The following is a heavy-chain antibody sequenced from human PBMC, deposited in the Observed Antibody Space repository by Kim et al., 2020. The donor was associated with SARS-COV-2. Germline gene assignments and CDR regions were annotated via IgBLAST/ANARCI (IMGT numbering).Heavy chain of an antibody. Sequence: GGSLRLSCAASGFTFSSYWMSWVRQAPGKGLEWVANIKQDGSEKYYVDSVKGRFTISRDNAKNSLYLQMNSLRAEDTAVYYCAREYPFRPRKTLIVVVPAAPFDYWGQGTLVTVSS. J-gene: IGHJ4*02. CDR3: AREYPFRPRKTLIVVVPAAPFDY. D-gene: IGHD2-2*01. V-gene: IGHV3-7*03. CDR1: GFTFSSYW. CDR2: IKQDGSEK.